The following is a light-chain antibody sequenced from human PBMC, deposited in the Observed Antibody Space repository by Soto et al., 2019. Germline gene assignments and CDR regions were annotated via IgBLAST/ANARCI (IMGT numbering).Light chain of an antibody. J-gene: IGKJ1*01. Sequence: DIQRTQSPSTLSASVGDRVTITCRASQGIRNDLGWYQQKPGKAPKLLIYDASSLESGVPSRFSGSGSGTEFTLTISSLQPDDFATYYCQQYNSWWTFGQGTKVDIK. CDR1: QGIRND. V-gene: IGKV1-17*01. CDR3: QQYNSWWT. CDR2: DAS.